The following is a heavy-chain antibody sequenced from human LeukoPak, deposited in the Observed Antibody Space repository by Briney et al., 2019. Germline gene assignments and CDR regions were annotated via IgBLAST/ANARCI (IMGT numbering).Heavy chain of an antibody. D-gene: IGHD6-13*01. Sequence: GGSLKISCQGFGYSFTSYWIGWVRQMPGKGVEWRGVIYPGYLRVRYNPSVQGQVTISVDKSINTAYLQGVSLRASDSAMYYCACRDLTSTWSFPWGQGTLVTVSS. V-gene: IGHV5-51*01. CDR1: GYSFTSYW. J-gene: IGHJ5*02. CDR2: IYPGYLRV. CDR3: ACRDLTSTWSFP.